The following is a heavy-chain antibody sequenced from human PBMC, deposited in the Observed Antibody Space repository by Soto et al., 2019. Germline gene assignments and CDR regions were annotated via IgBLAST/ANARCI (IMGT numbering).Heavy chain of an antibody. CDR1: GFTFSSYG. D-gene: IGHD6-6*01. CDR3: ARDRYSSSPGRGNIYFDY. V-gene: IGHV3-33*01. Sequence: GGSLRLSCAASGFTFSSYGMHWVRQAPGKGLEWVAVIWYDGSNKYYADSVKGRFTISRDNSKNTLYLQMNSLRAEDTAVYYCARDRYSSSPGRGNIYFDYWGQGTLVTVSS. CDR2: IWYDGSNK. J-gene: IGHJ4*02.